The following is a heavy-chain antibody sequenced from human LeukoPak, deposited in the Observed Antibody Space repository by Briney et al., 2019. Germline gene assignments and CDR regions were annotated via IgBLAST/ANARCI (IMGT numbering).Heavy chain of an antibody. D-gene: IGHD2-15*01. J-gene: IGHJ4*02. Sequence: SETLSLTCAVSGYSISSAYYWGWIRQPPGKGLEWIGNIYHGGTSYYNPSLKSRVTISVDTSKIQFSLKLSSVTAADTAVYYCARDTHLVDWGQGTLVTVST. V-gene: IGHV4-38-2*02. CDR2: IYHGGTS. CDR1: GYSISSAYY. CDR3: ARDTHLVD.